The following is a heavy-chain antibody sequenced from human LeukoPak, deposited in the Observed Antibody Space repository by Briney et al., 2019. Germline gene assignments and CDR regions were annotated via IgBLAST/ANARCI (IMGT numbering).Heavy chain of an antibody. J-gene: IGHJ4*02. Sequence: GGSLRLSCAASGFTFSSYWMSWVRQAPGKGLEWVANIKQDGSEKHYVDSVKGRFTISRDNAKQSLFLHMNSLRVEGTAVYYCARGSEYTSSTNYYFDYWGQGTLVTVSS. D-gene: IGHD6-6*01. CDR2: IKQDGSEK. V-gene: IGHV3-7*01. CDR3: ARGSEYTSSTNYYFDY. CDR1: GFTFSSYW.